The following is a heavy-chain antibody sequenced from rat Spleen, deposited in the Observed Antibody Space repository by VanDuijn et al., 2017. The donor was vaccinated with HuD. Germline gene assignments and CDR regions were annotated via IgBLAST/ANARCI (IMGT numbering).Heavy chain of an antibody. CDR1: GFTFSNYG. J-gene: IGHJ3*01. V-gene: IGHV5-29*01. CDR2: ISYDGTST. CDR3: TRGQLPFAY. Sequence: EVQLVESGGGLVQPGRSLKLSCAASGFTFSNYGMAWVRQAPTKGLEWVATISYDGTSTYYRDSVKGRFTISRDNAKSTLYLQMNSLRSEDTATYYCTRGQLPFAYWGQGTLVTVSS. D-gene: IGHD1-10*01.